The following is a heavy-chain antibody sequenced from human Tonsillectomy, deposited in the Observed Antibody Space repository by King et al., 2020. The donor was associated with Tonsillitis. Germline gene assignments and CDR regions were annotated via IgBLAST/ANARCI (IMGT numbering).Heavy chain of an antibody. CDR2: IKQDGSEK. D-gene: IGHD5-18*01. CDR3: ARVDTVMGNLYYGMDV. J-gene: IGHJ6*02. Sequence: VQLVESGGGLVQPGGSLRLSCAASGFMFSNYWMSWVRQAPGKGLEWVANIKQDGSEKYHVDSVKGRFSISRDNAKNSLYLQMNSLRVDDTAVYYCARVDTVMGNLYYGMDVWGQGTTVAVSS. CDR1: GFMFSNYW. V-gene: IGHV3-7*03.